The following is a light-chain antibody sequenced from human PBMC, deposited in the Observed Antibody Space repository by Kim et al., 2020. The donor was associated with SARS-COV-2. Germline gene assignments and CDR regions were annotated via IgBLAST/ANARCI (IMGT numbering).Light chain of an antibody. J-gene: IGLJ3*02. V-gene: IGLV2-11*01. CDR1: SSDVGNYNH. CDR3: CSSAGGYTWV. CDR2: DVS. Sequence: QSALTQPRSVSGSPGQSVTISRTGTSSDVGNYNHVSWYQQHPGKAPKLMMYDVSKRVSGVPERFSGSKSGNTASLTISGLQAEDEADYYCCSSAGGYTWVFGGGTGLTVL.